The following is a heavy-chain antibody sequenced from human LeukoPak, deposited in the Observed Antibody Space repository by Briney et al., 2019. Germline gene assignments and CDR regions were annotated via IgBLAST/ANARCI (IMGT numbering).Heavy chain of an antibody. V-gene: IGHV3-23*01. CDR2: ISGSGGST. Sequence: ETLSLTCTVSGGSISSYYWSWVRQAPGKGLEWVSAISGSGGSTYYADSVKGRFTISRDNSKNTLYLQMNSLRAEDTAVYYCAKDRQRQQLPEGYWGQGTLVTVSS. J-gene: IGHJ4*02. CDR3: AKDRQRQQLPEGY. CDR1: GGSISSYY. D-gene: IGHD6-13*01.